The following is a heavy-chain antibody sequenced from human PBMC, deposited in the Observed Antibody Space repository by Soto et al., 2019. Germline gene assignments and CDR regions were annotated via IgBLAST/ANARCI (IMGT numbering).Heavy chain of an antibody. Sequence: GSLRLSCAASGFTFSSYGMHWVRQAPGKGLEWVAVISYDGSNKYYADSVKGRFTISRDNSKNTLYLQMNSLRAEDTAVYYCAKLGYSYGNFDYWGQGTLVTVSS. CDR2: ISYDGSNK. CDR1: GFTFSSYG. V-gene: IGHV3-30*18. J-gene: IGHJ4*02. CDR3: AKLGYSYGNFDY. D-gene: IGHD5-18*01.